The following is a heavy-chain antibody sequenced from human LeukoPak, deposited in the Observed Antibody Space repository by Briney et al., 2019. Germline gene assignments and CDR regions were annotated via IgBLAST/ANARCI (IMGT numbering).Heavy chain of an antibody. J-gene: IGHJ5*02. CDR1: GGSITSSSHH. CDR3: ARGIIVGATWGENDNWFDP. V-gene: IGHV4-39*07. Sequence: SETLSLTCTVSGGSITSSSHHWGWLRQPPGKGLEWIGSIYYSGTTYYKPSLRSRVTISVDTSKNQFYLRLTSVTAADSAMYYCARGIIVGATWGENDNWFDPWGQGTLVTVSS. CDR2: IYYSGTT. D-gene: IGHD1-26*01.